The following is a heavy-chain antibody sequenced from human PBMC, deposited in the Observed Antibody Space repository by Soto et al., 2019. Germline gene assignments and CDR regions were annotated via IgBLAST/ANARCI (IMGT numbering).Heavy chain of an antibody. J-gene: IGHJ5*02. D-gene: IGHD2-2*01. CDR1: GYTLSEVS. Sequence: ASVKVSCKVSGYTLSEVSIHWVRQTPGKGLEWMGGFDPENDETSYAQKFQGRVTLTEDTSTDTAYLELSSLRSEDTAIYYCAIAAYCSGATCYSGYNWFDPWGQGTHVTSPQ. CDR3: AIAAYCSGATCYSGYNWFDP. V-gene: IGHV1-24*01. CDR2: FDPENDET.